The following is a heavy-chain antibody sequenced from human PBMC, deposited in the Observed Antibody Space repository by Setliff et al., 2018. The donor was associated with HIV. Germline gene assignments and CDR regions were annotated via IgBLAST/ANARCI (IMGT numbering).Heavy chain of an antibody. CDR2: INPSSTST. CDR1: GYIFSTYY. J-gene: IGHJ3*02. D-gene: IGHD2-8*01. V-gene: IGHV1-46*01. CDR3: ASKLYCTNGVCLDAFDI. Sequence: GASVKVSCKASGYIFSTYYIHWVRQAPGHGLEWMGIINPSSTSTDYAQKFQGRLTLTRDTSTGTVYMHLNNLRSDDTAVYYCASKLYCTNGVCLDAFDIWGQGTMVTVSS.